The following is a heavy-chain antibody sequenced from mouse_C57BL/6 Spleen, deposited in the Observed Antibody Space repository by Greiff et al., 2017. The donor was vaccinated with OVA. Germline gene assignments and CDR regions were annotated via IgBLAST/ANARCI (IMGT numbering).Heavy chain of an antibody. V-gene: IGHV1-4*01. D-gene: IGHD6-1*01. J-gene: IGHJ2*01. CDR3: AREPRDAPFDD. CDR1: GYTFTSYT. Sequence: VQLQQSGAELARPGASVKMSCKASGYTFTSYTMHWVKQRPGQGLEWIGYINPSSGYTKYNQKFKAKATLTADKSSSTAYMQLSSLTSEDSAVYYCAREPRDAPFDDWGKGTTLTVSS. CDR2: INPSSGYT.